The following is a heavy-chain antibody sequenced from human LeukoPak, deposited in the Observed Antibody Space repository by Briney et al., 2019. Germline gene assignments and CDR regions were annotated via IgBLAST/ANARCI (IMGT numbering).Heavy chain of an antibody. Sequence: GGSLRLSCAASGFTFSSYWMHSVRQAPGKGLVWVSRINNDGSSTNYADSVKGRFTISRDNAKNTLYLPMNSLRAEDKAVYYCARNCSSTSCYRSGLDPWGQGTLVTVSS. CDR3: ARNCSSTSCYRSGLDP. J-gene: IGHJ5*02. CDR2: INNDGSST. D-gene: IGHD2-2*01. CDR1: GFTFSSYW. V-gene: IGHV3-74*01.